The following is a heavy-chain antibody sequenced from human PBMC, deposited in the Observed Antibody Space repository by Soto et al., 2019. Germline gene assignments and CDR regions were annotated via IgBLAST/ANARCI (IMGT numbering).Heavy chain of an antibody. CDR1: GVTFDDYT. CDR3: ARGTVVTGFDY. Sequence: DVQLVQSGGVVGEPGGSLRLSCEASGVTFDDYTMYWVRQPPGKALEWVGLVSWDGSSTDSTESVKGRFTITRDNSRNSLYLQMSSLTPEDTAVYFCARGTVVTGFDYWGQGTLVIVS. CDR2: VSWDGSST. V-gene: IGHV3-43*01. D-gene: IGHD2-21*02. J-gene: IGHJ4*02.